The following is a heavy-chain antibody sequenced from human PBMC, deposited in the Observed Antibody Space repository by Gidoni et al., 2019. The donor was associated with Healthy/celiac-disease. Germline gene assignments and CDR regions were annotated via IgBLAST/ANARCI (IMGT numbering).Heavy chain of an antibody. J-gene: IGHJ6*02. V-gene: IGHV3-23*01. D-gene: IGHD5-12*01. CDR3: AKGGGYTIHRYYYYYYGMDV. CDR1: GFTFSSYA. Sequence: EVQLLESGGGLVQPGGSLRLSCAASGFTFSSYAMSWVRQAPGKGLGWVSAISGSGGSTYYADSVKGRFTISRDNSKNTLYLQMNSLRAEDTAVYYCAKGGGYTIHRYYYYYYGMDVWGQGTTVTVSS. CDR2: ISGSGGST.